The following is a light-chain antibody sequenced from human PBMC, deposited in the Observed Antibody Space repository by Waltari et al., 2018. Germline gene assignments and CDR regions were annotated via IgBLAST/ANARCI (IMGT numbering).Light chain of an antibody. J-gene: IGKJ3*01. CDR2: GTS. CDR3: QQYGSGGFT. CDR1: QSVSSNY. Sequence: IVLTQSPGTLSLSPGEGATLSCRASQSVSSNYLAWSRQKPGQAPRLLIYGTSNRATGIPDRFSGSGSGTDFTLTISRLEPEDFAVYYCQQYGSGGFTFGPGTKVEIK. V-gene: IGKV3-20*01.